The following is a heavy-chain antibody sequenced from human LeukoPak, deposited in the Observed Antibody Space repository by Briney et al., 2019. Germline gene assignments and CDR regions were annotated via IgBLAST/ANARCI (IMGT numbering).Heavy chain of an antibody. J-gene: IGHJ5*02. Sequence: GGSLRLSCAASGFTFSSYAMSWVRQAPGKGLEWVSAISGSGGSTYYADSVKGRFTISRDNSKNTLYLQMNSLRAEDTAVYYCAKDRSSYYDSSGPEKRAYNWFDPWGQGTLVTVSS. CDR1: GFTFSSYA. CDR3: AKDRSSYYDSSGPEKRAYNWFDP. D-gene: IGHD3-22*01. CDR2: ISGSGGST. V-gene: IGHV3-23*01.